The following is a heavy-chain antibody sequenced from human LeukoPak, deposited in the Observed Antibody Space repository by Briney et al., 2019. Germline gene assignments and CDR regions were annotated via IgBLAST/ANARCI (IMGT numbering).Heavy chain of an antibody. CDR3: VREWVDWGQGYNWFDR. CDR2: ISSSGSTI. CDR1: GFTFSSYE. V-gene: IGHV3-48*03. Sequence: PGGSLRLSCAASGFTFSSYEMNWVRQASGKGLEWVSYISSSGSTIYYADSVKGRFAISRDNTKNSLHLQMSSLRAEDTAVYYCVREWVDWGQGYNWFDRWGQGTLATVSS. J-gene: IGHJ5*02. D-gene: IGHD7-27*01.